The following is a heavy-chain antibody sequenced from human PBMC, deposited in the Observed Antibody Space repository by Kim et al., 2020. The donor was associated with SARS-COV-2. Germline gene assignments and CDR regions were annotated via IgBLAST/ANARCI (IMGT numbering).Heavy chain of an antibody. Sequence: AQKFQGRVTITADESTSTAYMELSSLRSEDTAVYYCARAKGAAGIVYFQHWGQGTLVTVSS. V-gene: IGHV1-69*01. J-gene: IGHJ1*01. D-gene: IGHD6-13*01. CDR3: ARAKGAAGIVYFQH.